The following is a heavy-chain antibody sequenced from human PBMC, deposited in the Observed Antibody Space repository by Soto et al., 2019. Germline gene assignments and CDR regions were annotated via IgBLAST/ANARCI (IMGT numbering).Heavy chain of an antibody. CDR3: AREYSNSPEAFDI. V-gene: IGHV4-61*01. Sequence: QVKLQESCPGLVKPSETLSLTCTVSGGSVNSDYYYWTWIRQPPGKGLEWIGYIYNSGRTNYNPSLKSRVSISMDTSRNQFSLKLTSVTAADTAVFYCAREYSNSPEAFDIWGQGSLVTVSS. J-gene: IGHJ4*02. CDR2: IYNSGRT. D-gene: IGHD1-26*01. CDR1: GGSVNSDYYY.